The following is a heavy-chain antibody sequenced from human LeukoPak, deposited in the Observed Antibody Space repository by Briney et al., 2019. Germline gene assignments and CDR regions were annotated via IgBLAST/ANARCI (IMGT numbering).Heavy chain of an antibody. J-gene: IGHJ1*01. D-gene: IGHD3/OR15-3a*01. Sequence: SVKVSCKASGGTFISYAISWVRQAPGQGLEWMGGIIPIFGTANYAQKFQGRVTITADKSTSTAYVELSSLRSEDTAVYYCARGEGTGYYRYFQHWGQGTLVTVSS. V-gene: IGHV1-69*06. CDR1: GGTFISYA. CDR2: IIPIFGTA. CDR3: ARGEGTGYYRYFQH.